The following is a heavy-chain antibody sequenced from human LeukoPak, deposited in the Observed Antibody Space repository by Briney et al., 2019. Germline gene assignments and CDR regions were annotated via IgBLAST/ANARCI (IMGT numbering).Heavy chain of an antibody. D-gene: IGHD2-21*01. Sequence: PSETLSLTCTVSGGSISSSSYYWGWIRQPPGKGLEWIGSIYYSGSTYYNPSLKSRVTIFVDPSKNPFSLKLSSVTAADTAVYYCARDLGVMGRAFDIWGQGTMVTVSS. CDR3: ARDLGVMGRAFDI. V-gene: IGHV4-39*07. CDR1: GGSISSSSYY. J-gene: IGHJ3*02. CDR2: IYYSGST.